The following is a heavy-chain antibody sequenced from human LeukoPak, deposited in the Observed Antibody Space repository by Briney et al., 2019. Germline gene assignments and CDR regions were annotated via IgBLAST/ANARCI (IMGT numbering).Heavy chain of an antibody. CDR2: IRYDGSNK. Sequence: GGSLRLSCAASGFTFITYGMHWVRQAPGKGLEWVAFIRYDGSNKYYADSVKGRFTISRDNSKNTLYLQMNSLRAEDTAVYYCAKDPRGYSYGTFDYWGQGTLVTVSS. CDR1: GFTFITYG. J-gene: IGHJ4*02. CDR3: AKDPRGYSYGTFDY. D-gene: IGHD5-18*01. V-gene: IGHV3-30*02.